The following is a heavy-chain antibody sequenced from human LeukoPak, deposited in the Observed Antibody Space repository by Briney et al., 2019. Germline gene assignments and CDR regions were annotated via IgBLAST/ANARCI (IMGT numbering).Heavy chain of an antibody. CDR3: AKGLVWSGYPRRMDV. Sequence: GGSLRLSFAASGFTFSSYGMRWVRQAPGKGREWVAFIRYDGSNKYYADSVKGRFTISRDNSKNTLYLQMNSLRAEDTAVYYCAKGLVWSGYPRRMDVWGKGTTVTVSS. CDR1: GFTFSSYG. V-gene: IGHV3-30*02. J-gene: IGHJ6*03. CDR2: IRYDGSNK. D-gene: IGHD3-3*01.